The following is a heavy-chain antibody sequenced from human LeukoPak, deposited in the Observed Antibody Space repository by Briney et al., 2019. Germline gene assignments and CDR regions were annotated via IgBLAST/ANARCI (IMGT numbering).Heavy chain of an antibody. V-gene: IGHV4-59*08. CDR2: IYYSGST. CDR3: ARQGVGTYDYGDEGYYMDV. J-gene: IGHJ6*03. Sequence: SETLSLTCAVYGGSFSGYYWSWIRQPPGKGLEWIGYIYYSGSTYYTPSLKSRVIISVDTSKNQFSLKLSSVTAADTAVYYCARQGVGTYDYGDEGYYMDVWGKGTTVTISS. D-gene: IGHD4-17*01. CDR1: GGSFSGYY.